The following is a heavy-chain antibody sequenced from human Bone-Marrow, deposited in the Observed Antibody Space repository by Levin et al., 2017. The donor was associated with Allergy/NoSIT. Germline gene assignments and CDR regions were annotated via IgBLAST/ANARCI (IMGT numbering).Heavy chain of an antibody. J-gene: IGHJ4*02. CDR1: GGSISGSY. CDR2: IFYSGST. CDR3: ARSVAGEFDY. Sequence: SQTLSLTCTVSGGSISGSYWSWVRQPPGKGLEWVGHIFYSGSTNYNPSLTSRVTISINTSKNQFSLNLTSVTAADTAFYYCARSVAGEFDYWGQGTLVTVSS. D-gene: IGHD3-10*01. V-gene: IGHV4-59*01.